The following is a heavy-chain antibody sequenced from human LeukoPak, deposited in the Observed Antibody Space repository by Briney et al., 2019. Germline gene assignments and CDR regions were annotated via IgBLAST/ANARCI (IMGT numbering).Heavy chain of an antibody. V-gene: IGHV3-30*02. CDR3: AKATRATETDSQDY. D-gene: IGHD1-14*01. Sequence: GGSLRLSCAASGFTFSSYGMHWVRQAPGKGLEWVPFIRYDGSNKYYADSVKGRFTISRDNSKNTLYLQMNSLRAEDTAVYYCAKATRATETDSQDYWGQGILVTVSS. CDR1: GFTFSSYG. CDR2: IRYDGSNK. J-gene: IGHJ4*02.